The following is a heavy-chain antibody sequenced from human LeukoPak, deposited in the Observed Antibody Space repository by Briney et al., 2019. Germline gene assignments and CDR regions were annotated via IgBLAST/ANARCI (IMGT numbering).Heavy chain of an antibody. CDR2: ISGSGGST. CDR3: AKESGAVVVASYAFDI. CDR1: RLIFSSYA. Sequence: GGSLRLSCAASRLIFSSYAMSWVRQAPGKGLEWVSTISGSGGSTYYADSVKGRFTISRDNSKNTLYLQMNSLRAEDTALYYCAKESGAVVVASYAFDIWGQGTMVTVSS. V-gene: IGHV3-23*01. J-gene: IGHJ3*02. D-gene: IGHD2-15*01.